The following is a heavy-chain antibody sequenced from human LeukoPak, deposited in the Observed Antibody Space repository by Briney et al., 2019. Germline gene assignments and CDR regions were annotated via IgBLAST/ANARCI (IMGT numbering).Heavy chain of an antibody. V-gene: IGHV1-69*13. CDR2: IIPIFGTA. CDR1: GGTFSSYA. D-gene: IGHD2-21*02. CDR3: ASGAFIVVVTANPEGVAFDI. Sequence: SVKVSCKASGGTFSSYAISWVRQAPGQGLEWMGGIIPIFGTANYAQKFQGRVTITADESTSTAYMALSSLRSEDTAVYYCASGAFIVVVTANPEGVAFDIWGQGTMVTVSS. J-gene: IGHJ3*02.